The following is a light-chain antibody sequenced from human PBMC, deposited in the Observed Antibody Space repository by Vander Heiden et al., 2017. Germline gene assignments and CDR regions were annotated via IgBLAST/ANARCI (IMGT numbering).Light chain of an antibody. J-gene: IGKJ5*01. Sequence: DIQMTQSPSSLSASVGDRVTITCRASQSISSYLNWYQQKPGKAPKLLIYAASSLQSGVPSRFSGSGSGTDFTLTISRLQPEDFATYYCQQSDSTPFPFGQGTPMEIK. V-gene: IGKV1-39*01. CDR3: QQSDSTPFP. CDR2: AAS. CDR1: QSISSY.